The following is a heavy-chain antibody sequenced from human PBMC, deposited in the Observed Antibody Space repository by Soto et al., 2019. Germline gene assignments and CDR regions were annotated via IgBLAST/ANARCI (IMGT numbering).Heavy chain of an antibody. CDR3: ARESEDLTSNFDY. Sequence: GGSLRLSCAASGLTFARYSMNWVRQAPGKGLEWVSSISSTTNYIYYGDSMKGRFTISRDNAKNSLYLEMNSLRAEDTAVYYCARESEDLTSNFDYWGQGTLVTVSS. CDR2: ISSTTNYI. J-gene: IGHJ4*02. CDR1: GLTFARYS. V-gene: IGHV3-21*06.